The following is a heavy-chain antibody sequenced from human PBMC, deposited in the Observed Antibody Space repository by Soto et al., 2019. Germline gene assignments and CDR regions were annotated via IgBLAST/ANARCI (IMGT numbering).Heavy chain of an antibody. D-gene: IGHD3-3*01. CDR3: ASYYDFWSGYFDY. CDR2: INHSGST. CDR1: GGSFSGYY. V-gene: IGHV4-34*01. J-gene: IGHJ4*02. Sequence: KTSETLSLTCAVYGGSFSGYYWSWIRQPPGKGLEWIGEINHSGSTNYNPSLKSRVTISVDTSKNQFSLKLSSVTAADTAVYYCASYYDFWSGYFDYWGQGTLVTVSS.